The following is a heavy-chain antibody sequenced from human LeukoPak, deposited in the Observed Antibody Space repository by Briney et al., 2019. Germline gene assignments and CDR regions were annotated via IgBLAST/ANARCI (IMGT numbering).Heavy chain of an antibody. CDR1: GFTVSSSY. J-gene: IGHJ3*02. V-gene: IGHV3-23*01. D-gene: IGHD1-26*01. CDR3: AKAYSGSYLDAFDI. Sequence: GGSLRLSCAASGFTVSSSYMSWVRQAPGKGLEWVSAISGSGGSTYYADSVKGRFTISRDNSKNTLYLQVNSLRAEDTAVYYCAKAYSGSYLDAFDIWGQGTMVTVSS. CDR2: ISGSGGST.